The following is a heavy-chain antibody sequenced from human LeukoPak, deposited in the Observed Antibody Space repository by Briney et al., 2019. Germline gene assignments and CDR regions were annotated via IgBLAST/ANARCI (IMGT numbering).Heavy chain of an antibody. J-gene: IGHJ4*02. CDR2: IYYSGST. CDR1: GGSISSYY. D-gene: IGHD3-16*01. CDR3: ARGGIWGRYFDY. V-gene: IGHV4-59*01. Sequence: SETLSLTCTVSGGSISSYYWSWIRQPPGKGLEWIGYIYYSGSTNYNPSLKSRVTISVDTSKNQFSLKLSSVTAADTAVYYCARGGIWGRYFDYWGQGTLVTVSS.